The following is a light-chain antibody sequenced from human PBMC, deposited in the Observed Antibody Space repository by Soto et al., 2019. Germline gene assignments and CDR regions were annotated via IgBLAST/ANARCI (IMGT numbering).Light chain of an antibody. V-gene: IGKV1-33*01. CDR1: QDIGNY. Sequence: DIQMTQSPSSLSASVGDRVTITCRASQDIGNYLNWYQQKPGKPPKLLIYDASDLATGVPTRFSGRASGTVVTFTINSLQPEDFPDYYCQPYDDLLSFGGGT. CDR2: DAS. J-gene: IGKJ4*01. CDR3: QPYDDLLS.